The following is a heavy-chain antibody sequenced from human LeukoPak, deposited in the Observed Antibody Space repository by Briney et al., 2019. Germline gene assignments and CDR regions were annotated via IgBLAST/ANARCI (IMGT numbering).Heavy chain of an antibody. V-gene: IGHV3-53*01. D-gene: IGHD1-26*01. CDR3: ARAGAWELHFDY. CDR2: IDDSGRT. CDR1: AFTFSISY. J-gene: IGHJ4*02. Sequence: PGGSLRLSCVVSAFTFSISYMSWVRQAPGKGLEWVSLIDDSGRTNYADTLKGRFTISRDNSKNTLYLQMSSLGAEDTAVYYCARAGAWELHFDYWGQGALVTVSS.